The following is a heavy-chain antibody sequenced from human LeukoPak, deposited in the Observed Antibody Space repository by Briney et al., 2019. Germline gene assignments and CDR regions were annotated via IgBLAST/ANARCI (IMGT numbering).Heavy chain of an antibody. CDR1: GFTFSTYG. CDR3: AKDREVAGTFLPDY. J-gene: IGHJ4*02. CDR2: ISYDESNE. V-gene: IGHV3-30*18. Sequence: GRSLRRSCAASGFTFSTYGMHWVRQAPGMGLEWVALISYDESNEYHADSVKGRFSVSRDNSKNTLYLQMNSLRAEDTAVYYCAKDREVAGTFLPDYWGQGTLVTVSS. D-gene: IGHD6-19*01.